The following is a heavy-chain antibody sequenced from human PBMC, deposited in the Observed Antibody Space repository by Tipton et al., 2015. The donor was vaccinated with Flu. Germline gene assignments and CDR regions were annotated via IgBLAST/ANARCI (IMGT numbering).Heavy chain of an antibody. CDR1: GFSFSTYG. Sequence: SLRLSCAASGFSFSTYGMHWVRQAPGKGLEYVSAISSNGGRTYYANSVKGRFTISRDNSKNTLYLQMGSLRAEDMAVYYCARLERTVGVEQRLWDAFDIWGQGTKVTVSS. CDR2: ISSNGGRT. J-gene: IGHJ3*02. V-gene: IGHV3-64*01. CDR3: ARLERTVGVEQRLWDAFDI. D-gene: IGHD1/OR15-1a*01.